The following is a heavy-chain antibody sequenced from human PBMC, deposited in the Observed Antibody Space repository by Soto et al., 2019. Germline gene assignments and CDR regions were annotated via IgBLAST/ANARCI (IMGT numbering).Heavy chain of an antibody. V-gene: IGHV4-30-4*01. D-gene: IGHD2-21*02. J-gene: IGHJ5*02. CDR3: ARGWSYCGGDCYSSWFDP. CDR1: GGSISSGDYY. Sequence: SETLSLTCTVSGGSISSGDYYWSWIRQPPGKGLEWIGYIYYSGSTYYNPSLKSRVTISVDTSKNQFSLKLSSVTAADTAVYYCARGWSYCGGDCYSSWFDPWGQGTLVTVSS. CDR2: IYYSGST.